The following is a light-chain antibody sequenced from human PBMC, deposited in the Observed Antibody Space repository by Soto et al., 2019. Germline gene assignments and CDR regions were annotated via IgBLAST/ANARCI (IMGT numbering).Light chain of an antibody. J-gene: IGKJ1*01. Sequence: DIQMTQSPSTLSASVGDRVTITCRASQSISSWLAWYQQKPGKAPNLLIYKASHLENGVTSRFSGSGSGTEFTLTISSLQPGDFATYYCQHYNTYPWTFGQGTKV. CDR3: QHYNTYPWT. V-gene: IGKV1-5*03. CDR1: QSISSW. CDR2: KAS.